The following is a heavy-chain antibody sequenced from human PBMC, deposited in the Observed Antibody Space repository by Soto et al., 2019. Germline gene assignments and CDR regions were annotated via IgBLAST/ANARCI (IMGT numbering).Heavy chain of an antibody. CDR1: GYTFTSSG. J-gene: IGHJ6*02. V-gene: IGHV1-18*01. Sequence: QVQLVQSGAEVRKPGASVTVYCKASGYTFTSSGISWLRQAPGQGLEWMGWISTYNGDTNDAPKFQDRVTMTIDRSTSTAYMELRSLRSDDAAVYYCARAGAAPYYYYGMDVWGQGTRVTVSS. CDR3: ARAGAAPYYYYGMDV. D-gene: IGHD2-15*01. CDR2: ISTYNGDT.